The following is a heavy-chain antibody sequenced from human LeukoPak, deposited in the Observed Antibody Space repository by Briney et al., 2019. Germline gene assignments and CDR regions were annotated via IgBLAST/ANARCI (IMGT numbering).Heavy chain of an antibody. J-gene: IGHJ6*03. D-gene: IGHD4-23*01. CDR1: GGSISSYY. CDR2: IYYSGST. V-gene: IGHV4-59*01. Sequence: PSETLSLTCTVSGGSISSYYWSWLRQPPGKGLEWIGYIYYSGSTNFNPSLTSRVTISVDTSKNPFSLKLSSVTAADTAVYYCAKLRGGPDYYYYYYMDVWGKRTTVTVSS. CDR3: AKLRGGPDYYYYYYMDV.